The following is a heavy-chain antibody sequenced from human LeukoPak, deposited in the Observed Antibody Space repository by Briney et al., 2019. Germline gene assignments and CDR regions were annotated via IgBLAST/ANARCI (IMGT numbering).Heavy chain of an antibody. CDR2: INPSGGST. V-gene: IGHV1-46*01. CDR1: GYTFTSYY. CDR3: AREGAGQLVPDAFDI. D-gene: IGHD6-6*01. J-gene: IGHJ3*02. Sequence: ASVKVSCKASGYTFTSYYMHWVRQAPGQGLEWMGIINPSGGSTSYAQKFQGRVTMTRDTSTSTVYMELSSLRSEDTAVYYCAREGAGQLVPDAFDIWGQGTMVTVS.